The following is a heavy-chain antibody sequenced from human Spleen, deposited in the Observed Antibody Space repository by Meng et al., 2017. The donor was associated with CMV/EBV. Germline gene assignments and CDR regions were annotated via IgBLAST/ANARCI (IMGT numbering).Heavy chain of an antibody. V-gene: IGHV1-46*01. CDR2: INPSGGST. J-gene: IGHJ4*02. Sequence: ASGYNFTSYCMHWVRQAPGQGLEWMGIINPSGGSTSYAQKFQGRVTMTRDTSTSTVYMELSSLRSEDTAVYYCAIPRGVVPAAILSLWGQGTLVTVSS. D-gene: IGHD2-2*02. CDR1: GYNFTSYC. CDR3: AIPRGVVPAAILSL.